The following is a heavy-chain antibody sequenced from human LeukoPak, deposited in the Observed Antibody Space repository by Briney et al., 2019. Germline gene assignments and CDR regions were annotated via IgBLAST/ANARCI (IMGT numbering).Heavy chain of an antibody. CDR2: INPNSGGT. D-gene: IGHD6-25*01. J-gene: IGHJ6*03. CDR3: ARGGLVRGYYYMDV. CDR1: GYTFTGYY. Sequence: ASVKVSCKAPGYTFTGYYMHWVRQAPGQGLEWMGWINPNSGGTNYAQKFQGRVTMTRDTSISTAYMELTSLRSDGTAVYYCARGGLVRGYYYMDVWGKGTTVTVSS. V-gene: IGHV1-2*02.